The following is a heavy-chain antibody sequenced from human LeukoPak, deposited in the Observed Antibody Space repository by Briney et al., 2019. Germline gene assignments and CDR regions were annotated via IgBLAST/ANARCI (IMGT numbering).Heavy chain of an antibody. V-gene: IGHV4-38-2*02. CDR1: GYSISRGYY. CDR2: IYHSGST. Sequence: SETLSLTCTVSGYSISRGYYWGWIRQPPGKGLEWIGSIYHSGSTYYNPSLKSRVTISVDTSKNQFSLKLSSVTAADTAVYYCARRITMVRGVITQGYYYMDVWGKGTTVTVSS. J-gene: IGHJ6*03. CDR3: ARRITMVRGVITQGYYYMDV. D-gene: IGHD3-10*01.